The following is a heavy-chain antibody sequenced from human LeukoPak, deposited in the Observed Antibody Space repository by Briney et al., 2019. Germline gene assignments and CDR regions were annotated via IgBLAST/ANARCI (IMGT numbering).Heavy chain of an antibody. Sequence: APVKVSCKASGYTFTGYYMHWVRQAPGQGLEWMGWINPNSGGTNYAQKFQGRVTMTRDTSISTAYMELSRLRSDDTAVYYCARGLGAAAAIIDYWGQGTLVTVSS. CDR3: ARGLGAAAAIIDY. V-gene: IGHV1-2*02. J-gene: IGHJ4*02. CDR2: INPNSGGT. CDR1: GYTFTGYY. D-gene: IGHD6-13*01.